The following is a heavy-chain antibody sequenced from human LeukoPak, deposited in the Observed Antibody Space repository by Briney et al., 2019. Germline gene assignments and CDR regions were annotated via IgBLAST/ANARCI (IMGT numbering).Heavy chain of an antibody. CDR1: GFTFNTHA. Sequence: GGSLRLSCAASGFTFNTHAIYWVRQAPGKGLEWVSGICGSGGCTYYAGSVKGRSTISRDNSKNTVYLQMNSLTADDTAVYYCAKTTVGYSSGRYPGWPADCWGQGTLVTVSP. D-gene: IGHD6-19*01. J-gene: IGHJ4*02. CDR2: ICGSGGCT. V-gene: IGHV3-23*01. CDR3: AKTTVGYSSGRYPGWPADC.